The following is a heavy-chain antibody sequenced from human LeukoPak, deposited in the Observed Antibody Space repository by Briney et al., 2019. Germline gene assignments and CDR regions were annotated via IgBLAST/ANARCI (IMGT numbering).Heavy chain of an antibody. CDR3: ARDPYSGSYGNYYYYFMDV. V-gene: IGHV3-21*01. CDR2: ITSGSSNI. Sequence: GGSLRLSCAASGFTFNSYNMNWVRQAPGKGLEWVSSITSGSSNIYYADSVKGRFTISRDNSKNSLYLQMNSLRAEDTAVYYCARDPYSGSYGNYYYYFMDVWGKGTTVTISS. D-gene: IGHD1-26*01. CDR1: GFTFNSYN. J-gene: IGHJ6*03.